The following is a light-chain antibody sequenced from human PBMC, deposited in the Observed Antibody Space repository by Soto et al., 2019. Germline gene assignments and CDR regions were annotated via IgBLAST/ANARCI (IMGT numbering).Light chain of an antibody. Sequence: IVLTQSPGTLSLSPGEGATLSCRASQSVNRRSLAWYQQKPGQAPRLLISRISNRATGIPDRFSGSGSGADFTLTISRLAPEDFAVYYCQQYDNSRTFGQGTKVEIK. V-gene: IGKV3-20*01. CDR1: QSVNRRS. CDR3: QQYDNSRT. J-gene: IGKJ1*01. CDR2: RIS.